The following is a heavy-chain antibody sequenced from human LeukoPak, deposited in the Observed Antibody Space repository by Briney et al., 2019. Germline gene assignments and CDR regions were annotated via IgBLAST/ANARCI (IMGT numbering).Heavy chain of an antibody. CDR1: GYTFTSYG. Sequence: ASVKVSCKASGYTFTSYGISWVRQAPGQGLEWMGWISAYNGNTNYAQKLQGRVTMTTDTSTSTAYMELRSLRSDDTAVYYCARSRQSISPLGRPHDAFDIWGQGTMVTVSS. CDR3: ARSRQSISPLGRPHDAFDI. CDR2: ISAYNGNT. V-gene: IGHV1-18*01. J-gene: IGHJ3*02. D-gene: IGHD6-6*01.